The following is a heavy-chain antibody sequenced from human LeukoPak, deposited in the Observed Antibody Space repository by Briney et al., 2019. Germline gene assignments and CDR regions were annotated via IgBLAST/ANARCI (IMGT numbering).Heavy chain of an antibody. D-gene: IGHD3-16*01. CDR3: ARGLTAHHGGTY. V-gene: IGHV1-69*04. CDR1: GGTFSSYA. J-gene: IGHJ4*02. Sequence: GSSVKVSCKASGGTFSSYAISWVRHAPGQGLEWMGRIIPILGIANYAQEFQGRVTITADKSTSTAYMELSSLRSEDTAVYYCARGLTAHHGGTYWGQGTLVTVSS. CDR2: IIPILGIA.